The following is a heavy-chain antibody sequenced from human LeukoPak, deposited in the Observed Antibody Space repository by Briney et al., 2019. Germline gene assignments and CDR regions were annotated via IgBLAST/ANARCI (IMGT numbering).Heavy chain of an antibody. V-gene: IGHV3-7*04. CDR3: ARALGNSTCDY. J-gene: IGHJ4*02. Sequence: PGGSLRLSCAASGFTFNIFWMSWVCQAPGKGLEWVANIKHDGSEESYGDSVRGRFTISRDNAKNSLILQMHSLRGEDTAVYYCARALGNSTCDYWGQGTLVTVSS. D-gene: IGHD7-27*01. CDR1: GFTFNIFW. CDR2: IKHDGSEE.